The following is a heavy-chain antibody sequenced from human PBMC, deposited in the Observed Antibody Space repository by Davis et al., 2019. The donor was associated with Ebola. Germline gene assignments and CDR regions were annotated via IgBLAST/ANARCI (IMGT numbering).Heavy chain of an antibody. J-gene: IGHJ6*02. CDR1: GGSISSGDYY. CDR3: ARPNTAMVGGYYYYGMDV. CDR2: IYYSGST. Sequence: MPSETLSLTCTVSGGSISSGDYYWSWIRQPPGKGLEWIGYIYYSGSTYYNPSLKSRVTISVDTSKNQFSLKLSSVTAADTAVYYCARPNTAMVGGYYYYGMDVWGQGTTVTVSS. V-gene: IGHV4-30-4*01. D-gene: IGHD5-18*01.